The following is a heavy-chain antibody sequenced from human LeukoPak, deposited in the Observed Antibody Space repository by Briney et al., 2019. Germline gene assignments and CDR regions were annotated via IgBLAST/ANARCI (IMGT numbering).Heavy chain of an antibody. CDR3: ARGVSPPYCSGGSCYSGWFDP. V-gene: IGHV3-74*01. J-gene: IGHJ5*02. Sequence: PGGSLRLSCAASGFTFSSYWMHWVRQAPGKGLVWVSRINSDGSSTSYADSVKGRFTISRDNAKNTLYLQMNSLGAEDTAVYYCARGVSPPYCSGGSCYSGWFDPWGQGTLVTVSS. CDR2: INSDGSST. CDR1: GFTFSSYW. D-gene: IGHD2-15*01.